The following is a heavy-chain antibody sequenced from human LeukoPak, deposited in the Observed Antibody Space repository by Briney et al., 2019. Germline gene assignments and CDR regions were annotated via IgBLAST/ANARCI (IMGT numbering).Heavy chain of an antibody. V-gene: IGHV3-66*02. J-gene: IGHJ4*02. CDR2: IYSGGTT. Sequence: GGSLRLSCAASGLSVSSNYINWVRQTPGKGLEWVSVIYSGGTTYYADSVEGRFTISRDNSKNTLYLQMNSLRVEDPAVYYCARSGSYRAFDYWGQGTLVTVSS. CDR3: ARSGSYRAFDY. D-gene: IGHD1-26*01. CDR1: GLSVSSNY.